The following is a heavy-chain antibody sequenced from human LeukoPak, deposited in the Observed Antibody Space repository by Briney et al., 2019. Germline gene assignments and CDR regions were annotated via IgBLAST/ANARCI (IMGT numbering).Heavy chain of an antibody. D-gene: IGHD4-23*01. J-gene: IGHJ3*02. CDR3: ARQPGGSVGYAFDI. CDR1: GGSISSSSYY. CDR2: IYYSGST. V-gene: IGHV4-39*01. Sequence: PSETLSLTCTVSGGSISSSSYYWGWIRQPPGKGLEWIGSIYYSGSTYYNPSLKSRVTISVDTSKNQFSLKLSSATAADTAVYYCARQPGGSVGYAFDIWGQGTMVTVSS.